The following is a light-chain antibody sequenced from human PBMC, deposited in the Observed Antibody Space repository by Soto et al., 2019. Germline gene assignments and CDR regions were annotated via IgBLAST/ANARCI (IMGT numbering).Light chain of an antibody. J-gene: IGKJ5*01. CDR2: SAS. CDR1: QDISVY. Sequence: DIQMTQSPSSLSASVGDRVTITCRASQDISVYLAWYQQKPGKVPKLLIYSASTLHSGVPSRFSGSGSGTDFTLTISSLQPEDVANYYCQKFNTAPLTFGQGTRLEIK. V-gene: IGKV1-27*01. CDR3: QKFNTAPLT.